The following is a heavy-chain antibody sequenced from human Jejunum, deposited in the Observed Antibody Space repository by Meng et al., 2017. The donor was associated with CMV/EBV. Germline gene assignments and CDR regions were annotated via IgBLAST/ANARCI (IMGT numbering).Heavy chain of an antibody. CDR3: ARGTWAAAPSDY. V-gene: IGHV4-61*03. Sequence: VSGGSVSRGSYYWSWIRQPPGKGLEFIGYIYYNGNTNYNPSLMRRVTISLDTSQNHFSLKLTSVTAADTAVYYCARGTWAAAPSDYWGQGFLVTVSS. J-gene: IGHJ4*02. D-gene: IGHD1-1*01. CDR2: IYYNGNT. CDR1: GGSVSRGSYY.